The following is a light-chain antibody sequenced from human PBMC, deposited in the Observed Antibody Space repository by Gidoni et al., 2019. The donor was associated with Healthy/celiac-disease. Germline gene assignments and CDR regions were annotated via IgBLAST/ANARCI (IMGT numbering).Light chain of an antibody. CDR1: QGISNY. Sequence: IQMTQSPSSLSASVGDRVTITCRASQGISNYLAWYQQKPGKVPKLLIYAASTFQSGFPSRXXXSGXXTDFTLTISXLQPXDVATYXCQKXXSAXRTFXPGTKVDIK. V-gene: IGKV1-27*01. CDR3: QKXXSAXRT. J-gene: IGKJ3*01. CDR2: AAS.